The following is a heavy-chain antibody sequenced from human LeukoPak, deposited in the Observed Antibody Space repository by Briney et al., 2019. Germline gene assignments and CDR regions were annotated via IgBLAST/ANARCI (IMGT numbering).Heavy chain of an antibody. CDR3: AGDVDTAMLDAFDI. J-gene: IGHJ3*02. Sequence: SETLSLTCTVSGGSIHTYYWSWVRQPPAKGLEWIAAVYYRGSTDYNPPLKSRVAISIDPSKNQFSLELSSVTAADTALYYCAGDVDTAMLDAFDIWGQGTMVTVSS. CDR1: GGSIHTYY. D-gene: IGHD5-18*01. V-gene: IGHV4-59*01. CDR2: VYYRGST.